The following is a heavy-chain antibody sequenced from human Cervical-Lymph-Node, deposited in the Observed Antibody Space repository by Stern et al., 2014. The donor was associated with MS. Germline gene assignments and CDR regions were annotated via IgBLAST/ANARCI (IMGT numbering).Heavy chain of an antibody. CDR1: GFSFVKYG. V-gene: IGHV3-33*01. CDR2: ISYDGSNK. D-gene: IGHD1-26*01. CDR3: SREGPHSGHYYYIDY. J-gene: IGHJ4*02. Sequence: VQLLESGGGVVQSGRSLRLSCAASGFSFVKYGMPWVRQAPGKGPEWVAVISYDGSNKNYADAVKGRFTISRDNSKNTVYLEMNSLRDEDTGVYYCSREGPHSGHYYYIDYWGQGTLVIVSS.